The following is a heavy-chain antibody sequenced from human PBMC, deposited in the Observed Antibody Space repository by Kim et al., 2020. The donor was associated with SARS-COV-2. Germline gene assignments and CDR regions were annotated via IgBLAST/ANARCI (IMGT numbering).Heavy chain of an antibody. CDR1: GYTFTGYY. J-gene: IGHJ4*02. CDR2: INPNSGGT. Sequence: ASVKVSCKASGYTFTGYYMHWVRQAPGQGLEWMGWINPNSGGTNYAQKFQGRVTMTRDTSISTAYMELSRLRSDDTAVYYCARGVWFGEFAHYYFDYWGQGTLVTVSS. V-gene: IGHV1-2*02. CDR3: ARGVWFGEFAHYYFDY. D-gene: IGHD3-10*01.